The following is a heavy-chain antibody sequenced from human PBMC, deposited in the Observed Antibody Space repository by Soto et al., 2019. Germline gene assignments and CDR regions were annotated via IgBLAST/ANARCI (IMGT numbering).Heavy chain of an antibody. V-gene: IGHV3-30*03. CDR3: ARGPRSCSYTSCYTIDY. Sequence: QVQLVESGGGVVQPGRSLGLTCAVSGFTFNSHAMHWVRQAPGKGLEWVAVISYGGANNYYADSVKGRFTISRDNSQNTLFLQMTSLRPEDTAVYYCARGPRSCSYTSCYTIDYWGQGTLVTVSS. D-gene: IGHD2-2*02. CDR1: GFTFNSHA. J-gene: IGHJ4*02. CDR2: ISYGGANN.